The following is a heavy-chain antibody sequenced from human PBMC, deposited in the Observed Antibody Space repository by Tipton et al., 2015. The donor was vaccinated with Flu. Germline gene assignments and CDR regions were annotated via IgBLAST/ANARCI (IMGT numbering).Heavy chain of an antibody. V-gene: IGHV4-61*02. Sequence: TLSLTCTVSGASISSGSFYWTWLRQPAGKGLEWIGRLYTAGGTTYNSSLKSRVTISLDTPKNQFSLILNSVTAADTAVYFCARQRSYYDTSGPRGGGFYLDYWGQGALVTVSS. J-gene: IGHJ4*02. D-gene: IGHD3-16*01. CDR1: GASISSGSFY. CDR2: LYTAGGT. CDR3: ARQRSYYDTSGPRGGGFYLDY.